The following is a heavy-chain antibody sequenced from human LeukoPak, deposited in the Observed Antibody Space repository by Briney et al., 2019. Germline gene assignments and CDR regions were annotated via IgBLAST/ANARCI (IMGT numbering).Heavy chain of an antibody. V-gene: IGHV4-34*01. Sequence: KSSETLSLTCAVYGGSFSGYYWSWIRQPPGKGLEWIGEINHSGSTNYNPSLKSRVTISVDTSKNQFSLKLSSVTAADTAVYYCARDLHVGYYYDPWFDPWGQGTLVTVSS. J-gene: IGHJ5*02. CDR3: ARDLHVGYYYDPWFDP. D-gene: IGHD3-22*01. CDR1: GGSFSGYY. CDR2: INHSGST.